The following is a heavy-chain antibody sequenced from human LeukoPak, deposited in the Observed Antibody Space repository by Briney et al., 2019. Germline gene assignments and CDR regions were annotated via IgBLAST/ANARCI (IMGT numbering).Heavy chain of an antibody. CDR3: ARAHPSYDILTGDYYYYYMDV. J-gene: IGHJ6*03. CDR2: IIPIFGTA. CDR1: GGTFSSYA. Sequence: ASVEVSCKASGGTFSSYAISWVRQAPGQGLEWMGGIIPIFGTANYAQKFQGRVTITADESTSTAYMELSSLRSEDTAVYYCARAHPSYDILTGDYYYYYMDVWGKGTTVTISS. D-gene: IGHD3-9*01. V-gene: IGHV1-69*13.